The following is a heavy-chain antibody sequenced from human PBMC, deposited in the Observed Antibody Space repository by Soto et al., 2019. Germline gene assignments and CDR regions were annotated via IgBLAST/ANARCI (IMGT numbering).Heavy chain of an antibody. Sequence: ASVKVSCKASGGTFSSYAISWVRQAPGQGLEWMGGIIPIFGTANYAQKFQGRVTITADESTSTAYMELSSLRSEDTAVYYCARAISYYDSSGYYPWFYYYGMDVWGQGTTVTVSS. CDR2: IIPIFGTA. J-gene: IGHJ6*02. CDR3: ARAISYYDSSGYYPWFYYYGMDV. V-gene: IGHV1-69*13. CDR1: GGTFSSYA. D-gene: IGHD3-22*01.